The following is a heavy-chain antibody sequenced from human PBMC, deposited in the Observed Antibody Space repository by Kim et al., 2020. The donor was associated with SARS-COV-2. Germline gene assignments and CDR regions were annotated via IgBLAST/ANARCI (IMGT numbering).Heavy chain of an antibody. Sequence: ASVKVSCKASGYTFNDHVMHWVRQAPGQGLQWMGWINPNSGGTKYAQRFQGRVTLTRDTSISTAYMELSRLRSDDTAVYYCARYSDYWYIDLWGRGTLVTVSS. CDR3: ARYSDYWYIDL. CDR2: INPNSGGT. V-gene: IGHV1-2*02. D-gene: IGHD4-4*01. CDR1: GYTFNDHV. J-gene: IGHJ2*01.